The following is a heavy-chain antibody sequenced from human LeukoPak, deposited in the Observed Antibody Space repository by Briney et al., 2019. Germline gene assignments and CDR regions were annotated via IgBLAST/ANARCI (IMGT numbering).Heavy chain of an antibody. Sequence: GGSLRLSCAASGFTFNSYTMNWVRQAPGKGLEWVSFITGNSDTIYYADSVEGRFTISRDNSKNTLYLQVNSLRAEDTAVYYCARDRMGAILYFDSWGQGTLVTVSS. V-gene: IGHV3-48*01. CDR3: ARDRMGAILYFDS. J-gene: IGHJ4*02. CDR2: ITGNSDTI. CDR1: GFTFNSYT. D-gene: IGHD1-26*01.